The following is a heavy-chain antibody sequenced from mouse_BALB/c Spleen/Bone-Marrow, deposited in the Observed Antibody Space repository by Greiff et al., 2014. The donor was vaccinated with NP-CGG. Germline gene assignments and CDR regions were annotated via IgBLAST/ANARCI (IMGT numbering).Heavy chain of an antibody. Sequence: VQLKESGGGLVQPGGSRKLSCAASGFTFSSFGMHWVRQAPEKGLEWVAYISSGSSTICYADTVKGRFTISRDNPKNTLFLQMTILRSEDTAMYYCAAITTVVARYAMDYWGQGTSVTVSS. J-gene: IGHJ4*01. V-gene: IGHV5-17*02. D-gene: IGHD1-1*01. CDR3: AAITTVVARYAMDY. CDR1: GFTFSSFG. CDR2: ISSGSSTI.